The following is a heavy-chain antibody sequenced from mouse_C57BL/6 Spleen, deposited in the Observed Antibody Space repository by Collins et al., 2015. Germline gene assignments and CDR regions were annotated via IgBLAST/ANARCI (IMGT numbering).Heavy chain of an antibody. CDR1: GYSITSDYA. V-gene: IGHV3-2*02. J-gene: IGHJ2*01. CDR3: ARWRDGYFDY. Sequence: DVQLQEPGPGLVKPSQSLSLTCTVTGYSITSDYAWNWIRQFPGNKLEWMGYISYSGSTSYNPSLKSRISITRDTSKNQFFLQLNSVTTEDTATYYCARWRDGYFDYWGQGTTLTVSS. D-gene: IGHD2-3*01. CDR2: ISYSGST.